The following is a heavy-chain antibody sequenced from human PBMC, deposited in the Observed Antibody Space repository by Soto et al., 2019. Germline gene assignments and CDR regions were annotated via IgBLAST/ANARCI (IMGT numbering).Heavy chain of an antibody. D-gene: IGHD6-13*01. CDR2: INAGNGNT. V-gene: IGHV1-3*01. J-gene: IGHJ4*02. Sequence: ASVKVSCKASGYTFSSYAMHWVRQAPGQRLEWMGWINAGNGNTKYSQKFQGRVTITRDTSASTAYMELSSLRSEDTAVYYCARGSKMIAAAGFDYWGQGTLVT. CDR3: ARGSKMIAAAGFDY. CDR1: GYTFSSYA.